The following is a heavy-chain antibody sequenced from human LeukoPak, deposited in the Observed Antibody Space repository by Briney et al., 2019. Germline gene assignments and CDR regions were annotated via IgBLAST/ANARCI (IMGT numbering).Heavy chain of an antibody. V-gene: IGHV3-23*01. CDR2: ISGSGGST. Sequence: PGGSLRLSCAASGFTFSSYAMSWVRQAPGKGLEWVSAISGSGGSTYYADSVKGRFTISRDNSENTLYLQMNSLRADDTALYYCAKGGTTAWTAVDYWGQGTLVTVSS. D-gene: IGHD4-11*01. CDR1: GFTFSSYA. CDR3: AKGGTTAWTAVDY. J-gene: IGHJ4*02.